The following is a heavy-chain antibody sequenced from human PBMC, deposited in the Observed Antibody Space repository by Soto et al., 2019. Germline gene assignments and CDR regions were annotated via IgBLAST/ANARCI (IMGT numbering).Heavy chain of an antibody. CDR3: AREGIAARPDYYYGMDV. CDR1: GGTFSSYA. Sequence: ASVKVSCKASGGTFSSYAISWVRQAPGQGLEWMGGIIPIFGTANYAQKFQDRVTITADESTSTAYMELSSLRSEDTAVYYCAREGIAARPDYYYGMDVWGQGTTVTVSS. J-gene: IGHJ6*02. CDR2: IIPIFGTA. V-gene: IGHV1-69*13. D-gene: IGHD6-6*01.